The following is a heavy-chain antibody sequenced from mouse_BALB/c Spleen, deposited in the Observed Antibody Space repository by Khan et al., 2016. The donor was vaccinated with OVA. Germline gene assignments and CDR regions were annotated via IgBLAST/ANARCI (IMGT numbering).Heavy chain of an antibody. Sequence: QIQLVQSGPELKKPGETVKISCKASGYTFKNHGMNWVKQAPGKGLKWMGWINTYTGEPTYVEDFKGRFAFSLETSASTAYLQINNLKNEDTATXFGARPPFFSDVMVYWGQGTSVTVSS. J-gene: IGHJ4*01. CDR3: ARPPFFSDVMVY. V-gene: IGHV9-3-1*01. CDR1: GYTFKNHG. CDR2: INTYTGEP.